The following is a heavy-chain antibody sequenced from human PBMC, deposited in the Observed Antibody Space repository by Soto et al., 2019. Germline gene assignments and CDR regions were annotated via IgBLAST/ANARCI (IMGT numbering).Heavy chain of an antibody. Sequence: GGSLRLSCAASGFTFSSYWMHWVRQAPGKGLVWVSRINGDGSNTNYADSVRGRFTISRDNAKNTLYLQMNSLRADDTAVYYCARVCTGGSCYQFDSWGQGTLVTVSS. V-gene: IGHV3-74*01. CDR2: INGDGSNT. CDR1: GFTFSSYW. J-gene: IGHJ4*02. CDR3: ARVCTGGSCYQFDS. D-gene: IGHD2-15*01.